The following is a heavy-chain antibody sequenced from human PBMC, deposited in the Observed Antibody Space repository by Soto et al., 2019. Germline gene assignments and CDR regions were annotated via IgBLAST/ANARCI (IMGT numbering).Heavy chain of an antibody. CDR3: AREAGFMVRGVYFDY. V-gene: IGHV3-30-3*01. J-gene: IGHJ4*02. D-gene: IGHD3-10*01. Sequence: GGSLRLSCAASGFTFSSYAMHWVRQAPGKGLEWVAVISYDGSNKYYADSVKGRFTISRDNSKNTLYLQMNSLRAEDTAVYYCAREAGFMVRGVYFDYWGQGTLVTVSS. CDR1: GFTFSSYA. CDR2: ISYDGSNK.